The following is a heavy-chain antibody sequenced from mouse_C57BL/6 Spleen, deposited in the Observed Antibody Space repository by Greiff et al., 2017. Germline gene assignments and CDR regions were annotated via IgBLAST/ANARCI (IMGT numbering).Heavy chain of an antibody. Sequence: VQLQQPGAELVKPGASVKVSCKASGYTFTSYWMHWVKQRPGQGLEWIGRIHPSDGDTNYNQKFKGKATLTVDKSYSTAYMQLSSLTSEDSAVYYGAITTVVAYWYFDVWGTGTTVTVSS. CDR1: GYTFTSYW. V-gene: IGHV1-74*01. CDR2: IHPSDGDT. J-gene: IGHJ1*03. CDR3: AITTVVAYWYFDV. D-gene: IGHD1-1*01.